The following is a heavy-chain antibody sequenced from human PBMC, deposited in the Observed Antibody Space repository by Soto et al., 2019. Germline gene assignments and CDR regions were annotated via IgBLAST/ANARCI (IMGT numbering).Heavy chain of an antibody. CDR3: AKGRDYGDYISLGY. V-gene: IGHV3-23*01. D-gene: IGHD4-17*01. CDR1: GFTFSNAW. Sequence: GGSLRLSCAASGFTFSNAWMSWVRQAPGKGLEWVSAISGSGGSTYYADSVKGRFTISRDNSKNTLYLQMNSLRAEDTAVYYCAKGRDYGDYISLGYWGQGTLVTVSS. CDR2: ISGSGGST. J-gene: IGHJ4*02.